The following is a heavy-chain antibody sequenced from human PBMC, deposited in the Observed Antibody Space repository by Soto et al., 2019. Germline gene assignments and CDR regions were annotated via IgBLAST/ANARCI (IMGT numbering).Heavy chain of an antibody. CDR3: ERRAWNKYYFDY. Sequence: PSETLSLTCTVSGGSISSSSYYWGWIRQPPGKGLEWIGSIYYSGSTYYNPSLKSRVTISVDTSKNQFSLKLSSVTAADTAVYYCERRAWNKYYFDYWGQGTLVTVSS. CDR2: IYYSGST. CDR1: GGSISSSSYY. J-gene: IGHJ4*02. V-gene: IGHV4-39*01. D-gene: IGHD1-1*01.